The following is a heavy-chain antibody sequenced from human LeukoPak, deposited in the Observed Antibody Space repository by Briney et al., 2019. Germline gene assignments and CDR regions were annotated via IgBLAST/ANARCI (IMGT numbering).Heavy chain of an antibody. J-gene: IGHJ5*01. Sequence: SESMSLTCNVSGGSISSASHYWTWIPQPAGKGVEGIRRVFTSGSTDYKPSLERRVTMSVETSKNQSSLKLSSVTPADTAIYYCAREESLTFYSWGQGNLVTVSS. CDR1: GGSISSASHY. CDR2: VFTSGST. V-gene: IGHV4-61*02. CDR3: AREESLTFYS. D-gene: IGHD1-14*01.